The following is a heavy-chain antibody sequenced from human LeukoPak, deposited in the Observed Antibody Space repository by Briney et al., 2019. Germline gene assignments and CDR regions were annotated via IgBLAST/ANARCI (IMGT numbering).Heavy chain of an antibody. J-gene: IGHJ5*02. CDR1: GGSISSYY. Sequence: SETLSLTCTVSGGSISSYYWSWIRQPPGKGLEWIGYIYYSGSTNYNPSLKSRVTISVDTSKNQFSLKLSSVTAADTAVYYCARVSGSSWDWFDPWGQGTLVTVSS. D-gene: IGHD3-10*01. CDR3: ARVSGSSWDWFDP. V-gene: IGHV4-59*01. CDR2: IYYSGST.